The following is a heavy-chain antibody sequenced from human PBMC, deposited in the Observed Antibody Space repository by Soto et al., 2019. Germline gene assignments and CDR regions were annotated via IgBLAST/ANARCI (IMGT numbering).Heavy chain of an antibody. V-gene: IGHV3-23*01. CDR2: VSAGGTSA. Sequence: EVQLLESGGGLVQPGGSLRLSCAASGFTFSSYAMGWVRQAPGKGLEWVSAVSAGGTSAYYVASVEGRFTISRDNSKXXXXXXXXXXXXXXXXXXXXXXXXXXXXXXXFDNWGQGTLVTVAS. CDR1: GFTFSSYA. J-gene: IGHJ4*02. CDR3: XXXXXXXXXXXFDN.